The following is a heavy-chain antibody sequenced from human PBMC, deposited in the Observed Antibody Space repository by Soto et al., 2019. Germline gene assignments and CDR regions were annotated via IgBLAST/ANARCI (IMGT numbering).Heavy chain of an antibody. D-gene: IGHD3-3*01. Sequence: PGGTLRLSCAASGFTFSSYGMHWVRQAPGKGLEWVAVISYDGSNKYYADSVKGRFTISRDNSKNTLYLQMNSLRAEDTAVYYCAKARYDFWSGTDYWGQGT. V-gene: IGHV3-30*18. CDR2: ISYDGSNK. J-gene: IGHJ4*02. CDR1: GFTFSSYG. CDR3: AKARYDFWSGTDY.